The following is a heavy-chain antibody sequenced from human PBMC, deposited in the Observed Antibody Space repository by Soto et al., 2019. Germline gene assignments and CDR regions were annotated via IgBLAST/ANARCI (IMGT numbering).Heavy chain of an antibody. J-gene: IGHJ6*02. CDR2: MSSDGSGK. CDR3: AKAGAARAHYMDV. V-gene: IGHV3-30*18. CDR1: GFTFSSYG. Sequence: PGGSLRLSCAASGFTFSSYGMHWVRQAPGKGLEWVAVMSSDGSGKYYADSVKGRFTISRDNSKNTLCLQMNSLSAEDTAVYYCAKAGAARAHYMDVWGQGTTVTVSS. D-gene: IGHD2-15*01.